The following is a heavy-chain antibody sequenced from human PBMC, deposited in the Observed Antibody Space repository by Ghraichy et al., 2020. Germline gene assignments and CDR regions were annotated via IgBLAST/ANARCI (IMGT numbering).Heavy chain of an antibody. CDR3: ARGRAVTTLFFYYYMDV. D-gene: IGHD4-17*01. Sequence: SETLSLTCAVYGGSFSAYYWSWIRQPPGKGLEWIGEINHSGGTNYNPSLKSRVTISVDTSKNQFSLKLSSVTAADTAVYYCARGRAVTTLFFYYYMDVWGKGTTVTVSS. CDR2: INHSGGT. V-gene: IGHV4-34*01. CDR1: GGSFSAYY. J-gene: IGHJ6*03.